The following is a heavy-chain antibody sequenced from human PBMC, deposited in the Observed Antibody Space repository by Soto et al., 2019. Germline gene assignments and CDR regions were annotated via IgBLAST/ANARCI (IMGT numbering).Heavy chain of an antibody. CDR3: ARHGEMAMGAFDL. CDR2: IYYSGST. Sequence: SETLSLTCTVSGGSISSSSYYWGWIRQPPGKGLEWIGSIYYSGSTYYNPSLKSRVTISVDTSKNQFSLKLSSVTAADTAVYYCARHGEMAMGAFDLWGQGTMVTVSS. CDR1: GGSISSSSYY. D-gene: IGHD5-18*01. V-gene: IGHV4-39*01. J-gene: IGHJ3*01.